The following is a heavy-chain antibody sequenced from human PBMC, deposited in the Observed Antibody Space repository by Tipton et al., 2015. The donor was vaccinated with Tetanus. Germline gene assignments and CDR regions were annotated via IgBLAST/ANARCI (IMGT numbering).Heavy chain of an antibody. Sequence: LRLSCTVSGGSISSGGYYWSWIRQHPGKGLEWIGYIYYSGSTYYNPSLKSRVTISVDTSKNQLSLKLSSVTAADTAVYYCARVLILSCSGGSCYSWFDPWGQGTLVTVSS. V-gene: IGHV4-31*02. CDR1: GGSISSGGYY. D-gene: IGHD2-15*01. CDR2: IYYSGST. CDR3: ARVLILSCSGGSCYSWFDP. J-gene: IGHJ5*02.